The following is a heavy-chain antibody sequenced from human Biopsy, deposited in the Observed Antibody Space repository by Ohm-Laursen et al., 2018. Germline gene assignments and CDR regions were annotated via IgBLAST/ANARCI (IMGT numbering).Heavy chain of an antibody. Sequence: TQTLTLTCSFSGFSLSARGMCVSWIRQAPGKALEWLARFDWDDYKDYSASLQTKLSISKDTSNDQVVLTVNNVDPADTATYYCARTPILIVSAGLVYRHRRHLQGMDVWGQGIAVTVS. D-gene: IGHD6-13*01. J-gene: IGHJ6*02. CDR2: FDWDDYK. CDR1: GFSLSARGMC. V-gene: IGHV2-70*11. CDR3: ARTPILIVSAGLVYRHRRHLQGMDV.